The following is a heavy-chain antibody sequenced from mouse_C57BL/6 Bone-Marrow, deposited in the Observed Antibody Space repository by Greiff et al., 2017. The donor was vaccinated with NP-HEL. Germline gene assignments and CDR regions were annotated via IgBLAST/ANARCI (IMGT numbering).Heavy chain of an antibody. Sequence: EVKLVESGGGLVKPGGSLKLSCAASGFTFSSYAMSWVRQTPEKRLEWVATISDGGSYTYYPDNVKGRFTISRDNAKNNLYLQMSHLKSEDTAMYYCARWDYAYAMDYWGQGTSVTVSS. CDR3: ARWDYAYAMDY. J-gene: IGHJ4*01. CDR2: ISDGGSYT. V-gene: IGHV5-4*03. CDR1: GFTFSSYA. D-gene: IGHD2-4*01.